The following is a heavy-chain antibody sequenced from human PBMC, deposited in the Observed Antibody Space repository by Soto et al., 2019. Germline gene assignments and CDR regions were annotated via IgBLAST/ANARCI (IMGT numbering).Heavy chain of an antibody. Sequence: LSLSCAASGFTFSSYSMNWVRQAPGKGLEWVSYISSSSSTIYYADSVKGRFTISRDNAKNSLYLQMNSLRDEDTAVYYCARPEYSSSSYGMDVWGQGTTVTVSS. D-gene: IGHD6-6*01. V-gene: IGHV3-48*02. CDR2: ISSSSSTI. CDR1: GFTFSSYS. CDR3: ARPEYSSSSYGMDV. J-gene: IGHJ6*02.